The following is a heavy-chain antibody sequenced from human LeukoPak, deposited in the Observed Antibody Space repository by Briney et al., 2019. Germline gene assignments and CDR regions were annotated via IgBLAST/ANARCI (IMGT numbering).Heavy chain of an antibody. D-gene: IGHD1-26*01. V-gene: IGHV3-48*04. J-gene: IGHJ4*02. CDR1: GFTFSNHG. CDR3: ARWKDSDPYFDY. CDR2: ISSSGSTI. Sequence: GGSLRLSCAASGFTFSNHGMNWVRQAPGKGLEWVSYISSSGSTIYYADSVKGRFTISRDNAKNSLYLQMNSLRAEDTAVYYCARWKDSDPYFDYWGQGTLVTVSS.